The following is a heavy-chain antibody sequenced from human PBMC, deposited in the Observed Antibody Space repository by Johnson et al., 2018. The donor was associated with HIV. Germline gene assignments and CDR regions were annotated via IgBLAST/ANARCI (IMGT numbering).Heavy chain of an antibody. D-gene: IGHD3-10*01. J-gene: IGHJ3*02. CDR1: GFTFSSYG. CDR2: ISWNSGSI. CDR3: ARERDPERGSQQSGVYAFYI. V-gene: IGHV3-NL1*01. Sequence: QVQLVESGGGVVQPGRSLRLSCAASGFTFSSYGMHWVRQAPGKGLEWVSGISWNSGSIGYADSVKGRFTISRDNSKNTLFLQMNSLTAGDTAVYYCARERDPERGSQQSGVYAFYIWGQGTMVTVSS.